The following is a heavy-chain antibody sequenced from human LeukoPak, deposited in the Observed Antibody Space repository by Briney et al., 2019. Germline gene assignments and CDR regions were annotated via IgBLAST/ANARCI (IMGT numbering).Heavy chain of an antibody. CDR3: ARAPWGDSEKFDY. V-gene: IGHV4-31*03. CDR1: GGSISSGGYY. J-gene: IGHJ4*02. Sequence: SETLSLTCTVSGGSISSGGYYWSWIPQHPGKGLEWIGYIYYSGSTYYNPSLKSRVTISVDTSKNQFSLKLSSVTAADTAVYYCARAPWGDSEKFDYWGQGTLVTVSS. CDR2: IYYSGST. D-gene: IGHD2-21*02.